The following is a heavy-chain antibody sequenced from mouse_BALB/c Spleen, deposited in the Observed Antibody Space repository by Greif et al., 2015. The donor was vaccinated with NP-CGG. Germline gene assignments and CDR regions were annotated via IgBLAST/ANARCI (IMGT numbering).Heavy chain of an antibody. D-gene: IGHD2-4*01. CDR3: ARSYDYYYFDY. V-gene: IGHV5-17*02. CDR1: GFTFSSFG. CDR2: ISSGSSTI. J-gene: IGHJ2*01. Sequence: EVQVVESGGGLVQPGGSRKLSCAASGFTFSSFGMHWVRQAPEKGLEWAAYISSGSSTIYYADTAKGRFTISRDNPKDTLFLQMTSLRSEDTAMYYCARSYDYYYFDYWGQGTTLTVSS.